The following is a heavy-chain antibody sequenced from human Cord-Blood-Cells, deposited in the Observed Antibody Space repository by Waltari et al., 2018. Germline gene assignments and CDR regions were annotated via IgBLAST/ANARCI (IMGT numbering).Heavy chain of an antibody. D-gene: IGHD2-8*01. CDR2: ISSSSSYI. CDR1: GFTFSSYS. Sequence: EVQLVESGGGLVKPGGSLRLSCAASGFTFSSYSMTWARQAPGKGLEWVSSISSSSSYIYYADSVKGRFTISRDNAKNSLYLQMNSLRAEDTAVYYCARGYCTNGVCYFDYWGQGTLVTVSS. J-gene: IGHJ4*02. CDR3: ARGYCTNGVCYFDY. V-gene: IGHV3-21*01.